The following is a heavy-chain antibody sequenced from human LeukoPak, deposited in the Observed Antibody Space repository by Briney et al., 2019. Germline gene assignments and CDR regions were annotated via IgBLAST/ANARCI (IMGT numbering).Heavy chain of an antibody. D-gene: IGHD1-26*01. CDR3: AADHGGSYFPTPFDY. V-gene: IGHV1-58*02. Sequence: SVKVSCKASGFTLTTSAMQWVRQARGQRLEWIGWIVVASGNTNYAQKFQERVSITRDMSTSTAYMEQSSLRSEDTAVYYCAADHGGSYFPTPFDYWGQGTLVTVSS. CDR1: GFTLTTSA. J-gene: IGHJ4*02. CDR2: IVVASGNT.